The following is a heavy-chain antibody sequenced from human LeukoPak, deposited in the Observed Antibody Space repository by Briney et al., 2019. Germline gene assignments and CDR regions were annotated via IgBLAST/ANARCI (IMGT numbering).Heavy chain of an antibody. J-gene: IGHJ4*02. Sequence: SETLSLTCTVSGGSISSSSYYWGWIRQPPGKGLEWIGSIYYSGSTYYNPSLKSRVTISVDTYKNQFSLKLSSVTAADTAVYYCARHGSSWYYFDYWGQGTLVTVSS. CDR3: ARHGSSWYYFDY. CDR2: IYYSGST. D-gene: IGHD6-13*01. V-gene: IGHV4-39*01. CDR1: GGSISSSSYY.